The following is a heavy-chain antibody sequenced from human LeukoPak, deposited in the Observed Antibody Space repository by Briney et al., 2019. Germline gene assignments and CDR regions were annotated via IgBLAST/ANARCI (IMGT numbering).Heavy chain of an antibody. J-gene: IGHJ4*02. CDR1: GGSISNYF. D-gene: IGHD2-2*01. V-gene: IGHV4-59*01. Sequence: PSETLSLTCTVSGGSISNYFWSWIRQPPGKGLEWIGFITYSGSTDHNPSLKSRVTISVDASKNQFSLKLSSVTAADTAVYYCARETLYQLTRGAFDYWGQGTLVTVSS. CDR3: ARETLYQLTRGAFDY. CDR2: ITYSGST.